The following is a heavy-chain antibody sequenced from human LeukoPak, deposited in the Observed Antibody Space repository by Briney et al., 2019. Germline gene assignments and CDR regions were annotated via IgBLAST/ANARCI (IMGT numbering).Heavy chain of an antibody. D-gene: IGHD3-3*01. CDR2: IRQDGSQE. V-gene: IGHV3-7*01. Sequence: GGSRRLSCAASRFPLSIYGMIWVGQAPGKGLEWVAHIRQDGSQEYYVDSVKGRFTISRDSAKNSLYLQMNSLRAEDTAVYYCARGVPYDSWSGPHYSDYWGQGTLVTVSS. CDR1: RFPLSIYG. CDR3: ARGVPYDSWSGPHYSDY. J-gene: IGHJ4*02.